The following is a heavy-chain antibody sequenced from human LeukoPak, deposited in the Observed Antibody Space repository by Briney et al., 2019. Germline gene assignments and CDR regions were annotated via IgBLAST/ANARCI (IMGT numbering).Heavy chain of an antibody. CDR1: GFTFTTYW. V-gene: IGHV3-7*01. J-gene: IGHJ4*02. CDR2: INQDGTEK. D-gene: IGHD5-12*01. Sequence: GGSLRLSCAASGFTFTTYWMTWVRQAPGKGLEWVANINQDGTEKYYVDSVKGRFTISRDNAKNSLYLQMNSLRAEDTAVYYCAKDRRKAGYAFDYWGQGTLVTVSS. CDR3: AKDRRKAGYAFDY.